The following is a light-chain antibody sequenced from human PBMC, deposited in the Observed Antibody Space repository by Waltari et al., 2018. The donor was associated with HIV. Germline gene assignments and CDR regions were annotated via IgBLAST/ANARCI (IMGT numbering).Light chain of an antibody. V-gene: IGLV2-23*02. CDR2: EVS. CDR1: SSDVGGYNL. Sequence: QSALTPPAYVSGSPGQSITISCTGTSSDVGGYNLVSCNQQDPGKAPDLMIYEVSKRPSGVYKRFSGYKSGNTASLTISGLQAEDEADYYCCSYAGSSTVVFGGGTKLTVL. J-gene: IGLJ2*01. CDR3: CSYAGSSTVV.